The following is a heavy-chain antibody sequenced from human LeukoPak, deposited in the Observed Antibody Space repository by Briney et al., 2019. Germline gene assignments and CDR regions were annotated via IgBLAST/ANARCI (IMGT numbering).Heavy chain of an antibody. J-gene: IGHJ4*02. D-gene: IGHD3-22*01. V-gene: IGHV3-23*01. Sequence: GGSLRLSYAASGFTFSSYGMSWVRQAPGKGLEWVSAISGSGGSTYYADSVKGRFTISRDNSKNTLYLQMNSLRAEDTAVYYCAKDRISAYYYDSSALDYWGQGTLVTVSS. CDR1: GFTFSSYG. CDR3: AKDRISAYYYDSSALDY. CDR2: ISGSGGST.